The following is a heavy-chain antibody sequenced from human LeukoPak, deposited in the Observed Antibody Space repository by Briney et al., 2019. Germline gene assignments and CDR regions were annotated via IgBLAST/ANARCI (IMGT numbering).Heavy chain of an antibody. J-gene: IGHJ4*02. CDR1: GGSFSGYY. CDR3: ASLYYYDSSGYRDY. V-gene: IGHV4-34*01. Sequence: SETLSLTCAVYGGSFSGYYWSWIRQPPGKGLEWIGEINHSGSTNYNPSLKSRVTISVDTSKNQFPLKLSSVTAADTAVYYCASLYYYDSSGYRDYWGQGTLVTVSS. D-gene: IGHD3-22*01. CDR2: INHSGST.